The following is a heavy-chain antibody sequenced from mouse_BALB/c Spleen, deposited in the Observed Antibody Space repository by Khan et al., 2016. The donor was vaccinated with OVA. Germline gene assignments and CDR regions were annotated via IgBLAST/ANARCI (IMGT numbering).Heavy chain of an antibody. J-gene: IGHJ3*01. Sequence: QVQLKQSGPGLVQPSQSLSITCTVSGFSLTTYGVHWVRQSPGKGLEWLGLIWSGGNTDYNAAFISRLSITKDNSKSQVFFKMNSLQADDTAMYYCARNSYMYDFTDWCQGTLVTVSA. CDR3: ARNSYMYDFTD. CDR2: IWSGGNT. CDR1: GFSLTTYG. D-gene: IGHD2-14*01. V-gene: IGHV2-2*01.